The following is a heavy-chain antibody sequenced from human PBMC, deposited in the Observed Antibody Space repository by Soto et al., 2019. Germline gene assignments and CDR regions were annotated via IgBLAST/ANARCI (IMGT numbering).Heavy chain of an antibody. Sequence: SVKVSCKASGGTFSSYTISWVRQAPGQGLEWMGRIIPILGIANYAQKFQGRVTITADKSTSTAYMELSSLRSEDTAVYYCAREAISSMGLDPGAQGTLVPVSS. CDR3: AREAISSMGLDP. CDR1: GGTFSSYT. J-gene: IGHJ5*02. V-gene: IGHV1-69*04. D-gene: IGHD2-2*01. CDR2: IIPILGIA.